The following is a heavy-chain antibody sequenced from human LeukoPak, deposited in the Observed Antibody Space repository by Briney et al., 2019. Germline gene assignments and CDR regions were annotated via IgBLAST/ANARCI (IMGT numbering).Heavy chain of an antibody. Sequence: SETLSLTCTVSGGSISSYYWSWIRQPPGKGLEWIGYIYHSGSTNYNPSLKSRVTISVDTSKNQFSLKLSSVTAADTAVYYCARALAAAFYYFDYWGQGTLVTVSS. D-gene: IGHD6-13*01. CDR3: ARALAAAFYYFDY. CDR1: GGSISSYY. J-gene: IGHJ4*02. V-gene: IGHV4-59*01. CDR2: IYHSGST.